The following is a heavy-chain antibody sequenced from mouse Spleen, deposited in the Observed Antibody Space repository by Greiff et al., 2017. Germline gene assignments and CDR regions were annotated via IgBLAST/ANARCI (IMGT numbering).Heavy chain of an antibody. J-gene: IGHJ4*01. Sequence: EVMLVESGGGLVKPGGSLKLSCAASGFTFSSYAMSWVRQTPEKRLEWVATISSGGSYTYYPDSVKGRFTISRDNAKNTLYLQMSSLRSEDTAMYYCARRDMIRGYAMDYWGQGTSVTVSS. D-gene: IGHD2-4*01. CDR1: GFTFSSYA. V-gene: IGHV5-9-1*01. CDR3: ARRDMIRGYAMDY. CDR2: ISSGGSYT.